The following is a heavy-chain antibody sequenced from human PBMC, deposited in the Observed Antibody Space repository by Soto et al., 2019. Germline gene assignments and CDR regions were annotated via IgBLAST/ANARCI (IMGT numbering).Heavy chain of an antibody. D-gene: IGHD3-10*01. Sequence: GGSLRLSCAASGFTFSSYAMSWVRQAPGKGLEWVSAISGSGGSTYYADSVKGRFTISRDNSKNTLYLQMNSLRAEDTAVYYCAKGSGSYYNVLRYYYYMGVWGKGTTVTVSS. CDR1: GFTFSSYA. J-gene: IGHJ6*03. CDR3: AKGSGSYYNVLRYYYYMGV. CDR2: ISGSGGST. V-gene: IGHV3-23*01.